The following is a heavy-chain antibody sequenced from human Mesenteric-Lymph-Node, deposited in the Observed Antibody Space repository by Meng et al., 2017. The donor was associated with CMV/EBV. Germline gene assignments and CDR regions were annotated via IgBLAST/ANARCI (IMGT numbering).Heavy chain of an antibody. V-gene: IGHV3-7*01. CDR1: GFTFSSYW. J-gene: IGHJ4*02. D-gene: IGHD6-6*01. CDR2: IKQDGSEK. Sequence: GESLKIPCAASGFTFSSYWMSWVRQAPGKGLEWVANIKQDGSEKHYVDSVKGRFTISRDNAKNSLYLQMNSLRAEDTAVYYCARDGYSSSSGLSFWGQGTLVTVSS. CDR3: ARDGYSSSSGLSF.